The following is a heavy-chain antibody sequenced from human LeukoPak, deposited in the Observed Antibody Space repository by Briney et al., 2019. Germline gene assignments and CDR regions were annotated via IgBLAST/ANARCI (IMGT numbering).Heavy chain of an antibody. V-gene: IGHV1-2*02. D-gene: IGHD6-13*01. Sequence: ASVKVSCKASGYTFTGYYMHWVGQAPGQGLEWMGWVNPNNGGTNYAQKFQGRVTMTRDTSINTGYMELSRLRSDDTAVYYCATAPRYSSSRPPFDYWGQGTLVTVSS. CDR3: ATAPRYSSSRPPFDY. J-gene: IGHJ4*02. CDR2: VNPNNGGT. CDR1: GYTFTGYY.